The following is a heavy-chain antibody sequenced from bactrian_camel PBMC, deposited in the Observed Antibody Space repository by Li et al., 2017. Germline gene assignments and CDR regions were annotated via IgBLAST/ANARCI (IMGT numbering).Heavy chain of an antibody. Sequence: QVQLVESGGGSVQVGGSLRLSCAASVYVYSDKCIAWFRQAPGREREGVAAISRDGGNTYYADSVKGRFTISQDSANFTVYLQMNSLKPEDTAMYYCVADRLACLRDEPERAEYNYWGQGTQVTVS. J-gene: IGHJ4*01. CDR3: VADRLACLRDEPERAEYNY. V-gene: IGHV3S6*01. CDR1: VYVYSDKC. D-gene: IGHD7*01. CDR2: ISRDGGNT.